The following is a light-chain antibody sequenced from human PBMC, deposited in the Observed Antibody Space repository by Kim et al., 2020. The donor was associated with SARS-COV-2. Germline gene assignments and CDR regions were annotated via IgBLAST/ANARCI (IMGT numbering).Light chain of an antibody. CDR1: KLGDKY. CDR2: QNN. V-gene: IGLV3-1*01. CDR3: QAWDSSPVV. Sequence: SPGQTASITCSGDKLGDKYACWYQQKPGQSPVLVVYQNNKRPSGIPERFSGANSGNTATLTISGAQPMDEADYYCQAWDSSPVVFGGGTQLTVL. J-gene: IGLJ2*01.